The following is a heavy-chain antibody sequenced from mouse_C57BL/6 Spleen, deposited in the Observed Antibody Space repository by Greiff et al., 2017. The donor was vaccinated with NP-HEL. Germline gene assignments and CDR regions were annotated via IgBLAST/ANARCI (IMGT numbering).Heavy chain of an antibody. J-gene: IGHJ2*01. Sequence: QVQLKQSGPELVKPGASVKISCKASGYSFTSYYIHWVKQRPGQGLEWIGWIYPGSGNTKYNEKFKGKATLTADTSSSTAYMQLSSLTSEDSAVYYCASGYYGNYVPYYWGQGTTLTVSS. V-gene: IGHV1-66*01. D-gene: IGHD2-1*01. CDR1: GYSFTSYY. CDR2: IYPGSGNT. CDR3: ASGYYGNYVPYY.